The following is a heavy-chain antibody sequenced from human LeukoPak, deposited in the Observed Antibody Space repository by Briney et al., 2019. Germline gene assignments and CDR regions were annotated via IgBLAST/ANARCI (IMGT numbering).Heavy chain of an antibody. J-gene: IGHJ4*02. CDR2: IHYSGST. Sequence: SETLSLTCTVSGGSVSGGNYYWSWTRQPPGKGLEWIAFIHYSGSTYHNPSLKSRVTVSVDTSKNQFSLKLSSVTAADTAVYYCARGPTVTDEGNFDHWGQGTLVTVSS. CDR1: GGSVSGGNYY. V-gene: IGHV4-30-4*01. D-gene: IGHD4-17*01. CDR3: ARGPTVTDEGNFDH.